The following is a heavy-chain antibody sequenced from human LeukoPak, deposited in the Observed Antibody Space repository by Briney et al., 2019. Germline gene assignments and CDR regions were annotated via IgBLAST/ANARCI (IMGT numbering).Heavy chain of an antibody. J-gene: IGHJ5*02. D-gene: IGHD3-22*01. CDR1: GFTFSNYW. V-gene: IGHV3-74*01. CDR2: INSDGINT. Sequence: GGSLRLSCAASGFTFSNYWMHWVRQAPGKGLVWVSRINSDGINTSYVDSVKGRFTISRDNAKNTLNLQMNSLRAEDTAVYYCARDLGQYYDTSDNWFDPWGQGTLVTVSS. CDR3: ARDLGQYYDTSDNWFDP.